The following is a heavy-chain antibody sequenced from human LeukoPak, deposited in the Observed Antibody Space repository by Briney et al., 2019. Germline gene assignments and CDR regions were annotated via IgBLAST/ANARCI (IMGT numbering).Heavy chain of an antibody. CDR3: ARDYPRITFGGVIVHYFDY. D-gene: IGHD3-16*02. CDR1: GFTFSSYE. CDR2: ISSSGSTI. Sequence: PGGSLRLSCAASGFTFSSYEMNWVRQAPGKGLEWVSYISSSGSTIYYADSVKGQFTISRDNAKNSLYLQMNSLRAEDTAVYYCARDYPRITFGGVIVHYFDYWGQGTLVTVSS. J-gene: IGHJ4*02. V-gene: IGHV3-48*03.